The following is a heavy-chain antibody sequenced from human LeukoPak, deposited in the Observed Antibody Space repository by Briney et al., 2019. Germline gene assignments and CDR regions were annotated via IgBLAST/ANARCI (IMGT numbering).Heavy chain of an antibody. CDR1: GGSFSGYY. D-gene: IGHD5-18*01. J-gene: IGHJ6*03. CDR2: IYYSGST. V-gene: IGHV4-59*01. CDR3: ARTAMVTNYYYYYYMDV. Sequence: SETLSLTCAVYGGSFSGYYWSWIRQPPGKGLEWIGYIYYSGSTNYNPSLKSRVTISVDTSKNQFSLKLSSVTAADTAVYYCARTAMVTNYYYYYYMDVWGKGTTVTVSS.